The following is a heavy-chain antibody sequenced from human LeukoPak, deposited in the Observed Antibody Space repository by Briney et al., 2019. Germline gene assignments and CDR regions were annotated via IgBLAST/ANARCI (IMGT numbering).Heavy chain of an antibody. V-gene: IGHV1-18*01. D-gene: IGHD3-3*01. Sequence: ASVKVSCKASGYTFTSYGISWVRQAPGQGLEWMGWISAYNGNTNYAQKLQGRVTMTTDTSTSTAYVELRSLRSDDTAVYYCARDKVRYDFWSGYSPDEYYYYGMDVWGQGTTVTVSS. J-gene: IGHJ6*02. CDR2: ISAYNGNT. CDR1: GYTFTSYG. CDR3: ARDKVRYDFWSGYSPDEYYYYGMDV.